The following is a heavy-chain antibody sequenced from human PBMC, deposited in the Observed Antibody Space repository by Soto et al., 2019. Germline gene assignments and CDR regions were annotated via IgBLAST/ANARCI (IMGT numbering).Heavy chain of an antibody. Sequence: LVQSGAEVKKPGASVRVSCKASGYTFTNHDINWVRQATGQGPEWLGWMHANSDNTGYAQRFQGRVTMTRNASITTAYLELRALTSEDTAVYYCARLAQGSTGVFYIGDWYFDLWGRGTLVTVSS. D-gene: IGHD2-8*02. V-gene: IGHV1-8*01. J-gene: IGHJ2*01. CDR2: MHANSDNT. CDR3: ARLAQGSTGVFYIGDWYFDL. CDR1: GYTFTNHD.